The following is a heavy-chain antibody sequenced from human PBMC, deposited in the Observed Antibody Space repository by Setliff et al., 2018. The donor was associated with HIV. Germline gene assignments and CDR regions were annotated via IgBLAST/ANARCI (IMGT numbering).Heavy chain of an antibody. D-gene: IGHD3-22*01. Sequence: PSETLSLTCTVSDGSISNSDFYWGWIRQSPGKGLEWIGSIYYRGATYYNPTLQSRVTISADTSKNQFYLKLTSVTAADTAIYYCARPYDSLYGWGQGVLVTVSS. V-gene: IGHV4-39*01. CDR2: IYYRGAT. J-gene: IGHJ4*02. CDR3: ARPYDSLYG. CDR1: DGSISNSDFY.